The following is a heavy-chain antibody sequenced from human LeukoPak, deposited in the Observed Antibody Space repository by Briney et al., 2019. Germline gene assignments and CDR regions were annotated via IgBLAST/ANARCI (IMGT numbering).Heavy chain of an antibody. Sequence: ASVKVSCKASGYTFTSYGISWVRQAPGQGLEWMGWISAYNGNTNYEQKLQGRVTMTTDTSTSTAYMELRSLRSDDTAVYCCATVTYSSGSSPFDPWGQGTLVTVSS. CDR2: ISAYNGNT. D-gene: IGHD6-19*01. J-gene: IGHJ5*02. CDR3: ATVTYSSGSSPFDP. CDR1: GYTFTSYG. V-gene: IGHV1-18*01.